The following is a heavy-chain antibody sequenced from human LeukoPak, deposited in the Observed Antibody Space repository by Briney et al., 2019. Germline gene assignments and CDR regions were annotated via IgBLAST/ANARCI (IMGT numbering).Heavy chain of an antibody. Sequence: SETLSLTCTVSGGSISSYYWSWIRQPPGKGQEWIGYIYYSGSTNYNPSLKSRVTISVDTSKIQFSLKLSSVTAADTAVYYCARGYDFWSGYYTPHYYYYYMDVWGKGTTVTVS. J-gene: IGHJ6*03. CDR3: ARGYDFWSGYYTPHYYYYYMDV. V-gene: IGHV4-59*01. CDR2: IYYSGST. CDR1: GGSISSYY. D-gene: IGHD3-3*01.